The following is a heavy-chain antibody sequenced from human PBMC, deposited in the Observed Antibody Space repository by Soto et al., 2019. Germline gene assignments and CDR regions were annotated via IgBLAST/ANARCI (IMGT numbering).Heavy chain of an antibody. J-gene: IGHJ4*02. CDR2: IKGDGIST. D-gene: IGHD3-10*01. V-gene: IGHV3-74*01. Sequence: EVQLVESGGGLVQSGGSLRLSCAASGFTFSSDWMHWVRQAPGKGLVWVSRIKGDGISTNYADSVKGRFTISRDNAKDTVFLQMKGLSADDTAVYYCARGAMGNYYNDYWGQGTLVTVSS. CDR3: ARGAMGNYYNDY. CDR1: GFTFSSDW.